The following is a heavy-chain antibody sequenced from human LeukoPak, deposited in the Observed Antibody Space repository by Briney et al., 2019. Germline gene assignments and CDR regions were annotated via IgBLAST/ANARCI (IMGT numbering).Heavy chain of an antibody. CDR1: GGSISSYY. Sequence: SETLSLTCTVSGGSISSYYWSWIRQPPGKGLEWIGYIYYSGSTNYNPSLKSRVTISVDTSKNQLSLKLNSVTAADTAVYYCARADRYYYGMDVWGQGTTVTVS. CDR2: IYYSGST. J-gene: IGHJ6*02. CDR3: ARADRYYYGMDV. V-gene: IGHV4-59*08.